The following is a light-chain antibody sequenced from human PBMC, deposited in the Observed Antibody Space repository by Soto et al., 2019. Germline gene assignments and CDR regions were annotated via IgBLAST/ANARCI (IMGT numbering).Light chain of an antibody. V-gene: IGKV3-20*01. CDR1: QSIRNTY. J-gene: IGKJ4*01. CDR2: GAS. Sequence: VGTECRSRLSLSPEERAILSCRASQSIRNTYLAWYQQKPGQAPRLLIYGASSRATGIPDRFSGSGSGTDFTLTISRLEPEDFAVYCRQQHSSPLFPFGGGTKVDIK. CDR3: QQHSSPLFP.